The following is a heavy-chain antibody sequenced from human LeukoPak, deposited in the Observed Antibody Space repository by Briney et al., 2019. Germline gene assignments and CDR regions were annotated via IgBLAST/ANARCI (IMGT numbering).Heavy chain of an antibody. CDR2: MNPNSGNT. D-gene: IGHD3-3*01. J-gene: IGHJ3*02. Sequence: ASVQVSCKASGYTFTSYDINWVRQATGQGLEWMGWMNPNSGNTGYAQKFQGRVTMTRNTSISTAYMELSSLRSEDTAVYYCARGRYYDFWSGYYTPHDAFDIWGQGTMVTVSS. CDR3: ARGRYYDFWSGYYTPHDAFDI. CDR1: GYTFTSYD. V-gene: IGHV1-8*01.